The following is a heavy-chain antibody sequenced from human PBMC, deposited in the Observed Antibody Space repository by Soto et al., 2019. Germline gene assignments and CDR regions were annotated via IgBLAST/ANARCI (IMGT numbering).Heavy chain of an antibody. D-gene: IGHD6-13*01. CDR1: GFTVSSNY. Sequence: GGSLRLSCAASGFTVSSNYMSWVRQAPGKGLEWVSVIYSGGSTYYADSVKGRFTISRDNSKNTLYLQMNSLRAEDTAVYYCARGWAYSSSWSGPLDVWGKGTTVTVSS. CDR2: IYSGGST. CDR3: ARGWAYSSSWSGPLDV. J-gene: IGHJ6*04. V-gene: IGHV3-66*01.